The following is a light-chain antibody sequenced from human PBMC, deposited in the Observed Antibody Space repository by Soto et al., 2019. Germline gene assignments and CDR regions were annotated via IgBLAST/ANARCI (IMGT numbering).Light chain of an antibody. V-gene: IGLV2-14*03. CDR3: SSHTSSSTHV. CDR1: SSDVGGYDS. J-gene: IGLJ1*01. Sequence: QSALTQPASVSGSPGQSITISCTGTSSDVGGYDSVSWYQQHPGKAPKLLIYDVTTLPSGVSNRFSGSKSGNTASLTISGLQAEDEADYYCSSHTSSSTHVFGTGTKVTVL. CDR2: DVT.